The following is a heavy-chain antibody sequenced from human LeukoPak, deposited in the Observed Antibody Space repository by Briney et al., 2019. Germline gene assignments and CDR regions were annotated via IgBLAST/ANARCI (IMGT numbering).Heavy chain of an antibody. CDR1: GFTFSSYS. CDR3: ARDGDSSGYYAAFDI. V-gene: IGHV3-48*02. J-gene: IGHJ3*02. Sequence: GGSLRLSCAASGFTFSSYSMNWVRQAPGEGLEWLSYISSSSSIIYYADSVKGRFTISRDNAKNSLYLQMNSLRDEDTAVYYCARDGDSSGYYAAFDIWGQGTTVTVSS. D-gene: IGHD3-22*01. CDR2: ISSSSSII.